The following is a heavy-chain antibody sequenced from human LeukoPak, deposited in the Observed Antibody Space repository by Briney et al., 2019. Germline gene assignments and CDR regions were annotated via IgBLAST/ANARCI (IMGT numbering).Heavy chain of an antibody. CDR3: ARGGAAAAGTFDY. J-gene: IGHJ4*02. D-gene: IGHD6-13*01. CDR2: IYYSGST. CDR1: GGSISSYY. Sequence: SETLSLTCTVSGGSISSYYWRWIRQPPGKGLEWIGYIYYSGSTNYNPSLKSRVTISVDTSKNQFSLKLSSVTAADTAVYYCARGGAAAAGTFDYWGQGTLVTVSS. V-gene: IGHV4-59*01.